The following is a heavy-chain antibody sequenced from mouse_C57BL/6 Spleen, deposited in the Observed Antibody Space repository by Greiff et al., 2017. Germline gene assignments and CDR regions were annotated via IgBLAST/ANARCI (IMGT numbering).Heavy chain of an antibody. Sequence: VQLQQSGPELVKPGASVKISCKASGYAFSSSWMNWVKQRPGKGLEWIGRIYPGDGDTNYNGKFKGKATLTADKSSSTAYMQLSSLTSEDSAVYCCARGGNLYYYAMDYWGQGTSVTVSA. V-gene: IGHV1-82*01. CDR3: ARGGNLYYYAMDY. D-gene: IGHD2-1*01. J-gene: IGHJ4*01. CDR1: GYAFSSSW. CDR2: IYPGDGDT.